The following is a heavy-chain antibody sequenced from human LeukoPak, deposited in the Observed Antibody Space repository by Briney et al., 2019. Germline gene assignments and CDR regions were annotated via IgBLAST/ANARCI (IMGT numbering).Heavy chain of an antibody. CDR3: ARDTGIQLYDYSMDV. J-gene: IGHJ6*02. Sequence: GGSLRLSCAASGFTFSSYGMHWVRQAPGKGLEWVAVIWYDGSNKYYADSVKGRFTISRDNSKNTLYLQMNSLRAEDTAVYYCARDTGIQLYDYSMDVWGQGTTVTVSS. CDR1: GFTFSSYG. CDR2: IWYDGSNK. V-gene: IGHV3-33*01. D-gene: IGHD5-18*01.